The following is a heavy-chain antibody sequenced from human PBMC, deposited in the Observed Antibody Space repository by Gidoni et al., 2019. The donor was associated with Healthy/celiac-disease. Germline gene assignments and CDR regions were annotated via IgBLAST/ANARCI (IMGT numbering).Heavy chain of an antibody. Sequence: QVQLVESGGGVVQPGRSLRLSCAASGFTFSSYGMPWVRQAPGKGLEWVAVIWYDGSNKYYADSVKGRFTISRDNSKNTLYLQMNSLRAEDTAVYYCARDRPPGRPSIAARPPGYWGQGTLVTVSS. CDR3: ARDRPPGRPSIAARPPGY. V-gene: IGHV3-33*01. CDR2: IWYDGSNK. CDR1: GFTFSSYG. J-gene: IGHJ4*02. D-gene: IGHD6-6*01.